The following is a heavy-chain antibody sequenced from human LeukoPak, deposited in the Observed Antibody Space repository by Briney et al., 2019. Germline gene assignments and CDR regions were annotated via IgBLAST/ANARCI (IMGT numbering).Heavy chain of an antibody. D-gene: IGHD3-22*01. CDR3: ARAGTDGYSHFYY. CDR1: GDSINSYY. V-gene: IGHV4-4*07. CDR2: IYTSGT. J-gene: IGHJ4*02. Sequence: SETLSLTCTVSGDSINSYYWSWIRQPAGKGLEWIGRIYTSGTDYNPSLKSRVTMSVDTSKNQFSLKLSSVTAADTAVYYCARAGTDGYSHFYYWGQGTLVTVSS.